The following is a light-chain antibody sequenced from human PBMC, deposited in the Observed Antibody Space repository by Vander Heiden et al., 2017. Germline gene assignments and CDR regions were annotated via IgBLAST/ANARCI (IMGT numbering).Light chain of an antibody. CDR3: QAWDISTGV. CDR1: TLGAKY. Sequence: SYALTQPSFVSVSLGQTAPTTCPGDTLGAKYTCWYQQKPGRAPLWVIFQDNTRPSGIPERFSGSNSANTATLTISGTQAMDEADYYCQAWDISTGVFGGGTKLTVL. CDR2: QDN. V-gene: IGLV3-1*01. J-gene: IGLJ3*02.